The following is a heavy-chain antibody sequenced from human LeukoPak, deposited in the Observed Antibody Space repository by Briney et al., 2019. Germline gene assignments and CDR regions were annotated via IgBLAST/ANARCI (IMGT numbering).Heavy chain of an antibody. Sequence: GASVTVSCKASGYTFTGYYMHWVRQAPGQGLEWMGWINPNSGGTNYAQKFQGRVTMTRDTSISTAYMELSRLRSDDTAVYYCARPYRIAAAGPNGYWGQGTLVTVSS. J-gene: IGHJ4*02. D-gene: IGHD6-13*01. V-gene: IGHV1-2*02. CDR3: ARPYRIAAAGPNGY. CDR2: INPNSGGT. CDR1: GYTFTGYY.